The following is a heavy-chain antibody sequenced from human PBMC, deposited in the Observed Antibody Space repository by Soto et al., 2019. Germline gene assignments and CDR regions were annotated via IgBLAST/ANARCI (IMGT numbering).Heavy chain of an antibody. Sequence: GGSLRLSCAASGFTFSNAWMNWVRQAPGKGLEWVGRIKSKTDGGTTDYAAPVKGRFTISRDDSKNTLYLQMNSLKTEDTAVYYCTTAIAVAGKYYYYGMDVWGQGTTVTVSS. CDR1: GFTFSNAW. V-gene: IGHV3-15*07. CDR3: TTAIAVAGKYYYYGMDV. D-gene: IGHD6-19*01. J-gene: IGHJ6*02. CDR2: IKSKTDGGTT.